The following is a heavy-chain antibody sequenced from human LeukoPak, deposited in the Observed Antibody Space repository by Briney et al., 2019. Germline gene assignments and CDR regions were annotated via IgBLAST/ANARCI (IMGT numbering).Heavy chain of an antibody. J-gene: IGHJ6*04. D-gene: IGHD3-10*02. Sequence: AGGSLRLSCAASGFTFSSYWMSWVRQAPGKGLEWVSYISSSGSTIYYADSVKGRFIISRDNAKNSLYLQMNSLRAEDTAVYYCAELGITMIGGVWGKGTTVTISS. V-gene: IGHV3-48*03. CDR1: GFTFSSYW. CDR3: AELGITMIGGV. CDR2: ISSSGSTI.